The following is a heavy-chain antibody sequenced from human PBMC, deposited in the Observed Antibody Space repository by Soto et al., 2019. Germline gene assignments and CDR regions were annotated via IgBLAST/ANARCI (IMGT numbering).Heavy chain of an antibody. Sequence: PWGSLRLSCSAAGFTFNSHAMYWVRQAPGKGLEWVAVISRDGSNAYYADSVKGRFTISRDNSKNTLYLQMNSLRVGDTAVYYCARVATVVPDYWGQGTLVTVSS. J-gene: IGHJ4*02. D-gene: IGHD3-22*01. V-gene: IGHV3-30-3*01. CDR2: ISRDGSNA. CDR1: GFTFNSHA. CDR3: ARVATVVPDY.